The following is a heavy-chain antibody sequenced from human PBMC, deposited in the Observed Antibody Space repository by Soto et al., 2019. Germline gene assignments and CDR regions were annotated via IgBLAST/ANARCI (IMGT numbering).Heavy chain of an antibody. D-gene: IGHD6-13*01. CDR3: ASSSIIANIAAAGPGLSVAARNYYYGMDV. CDR2: IIPIFGTA. Sequence: QVQLVQSGAEVKKPGSSVKVSCKASGGTFSSYAISWVRQAPGQGLEWMGGIIPIFGTANYAQKFQGRVTITADKSTSTAYMELSSLRSEDTAVYYCASSSIIANIAAAGPGLSVAARNYYYGMDVWGQGTTVTVSS. J-gene: IGHJ6*02. V-gene: IGHV1-69*06. CDR1: GGTFSSYA.